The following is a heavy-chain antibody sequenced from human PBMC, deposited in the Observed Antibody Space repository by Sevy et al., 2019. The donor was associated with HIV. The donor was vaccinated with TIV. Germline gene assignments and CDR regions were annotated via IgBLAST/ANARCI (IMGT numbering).Heavy chain of an antibody. CDR2: ISYDGSNK. J-gene: IGHJ6*02. V-gene: IGHV3-30*04. CDR3: ARGQGSDV. Sequence: GGSLRLSCAASGFTFSSYAMHWVRQAPGKGLEWVAVISYDGSNKYYADSVKGRFTISRDNSKNTLYLQMNSPRAEDTAVYYCARGQGSDVWGQGTTVTVSS. CDR1: GFTFSSYA.